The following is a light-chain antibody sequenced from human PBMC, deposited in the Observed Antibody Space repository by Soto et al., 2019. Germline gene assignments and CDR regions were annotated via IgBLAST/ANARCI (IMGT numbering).Light chain of an antibody. CDR1: SSNIGGTNY. J-gene: IGLJ1*01. Sequence: QSVLTQPPSASGTPGQKVFISCSGSSSNIGGTNYAYWYQQLPGAAPKLLMHSNNLRPSGVPERISGSKFGTAASLAISGLRSEDEAVYFCCSYAGSNSVFGTGTKLTVL. CDR3: CSYAGSNSV. CDR2: SNN. V-gene: IGLV1-47*02.